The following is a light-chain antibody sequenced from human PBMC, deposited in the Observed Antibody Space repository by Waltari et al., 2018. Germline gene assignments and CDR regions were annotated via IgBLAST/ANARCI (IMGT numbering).Light chain of an antibody. CDR2: DSS. V-gene: IGKV1-33*01. J-gene: IGKJ2*03. Sequence: DIQMTQSPSSLSTSVGDRVTITCQASQGINKYLNWYQQKTGKPPKLLIYDSSTLERGVPSRVSGDGYGTDFTFTISSLQPEDVGTYYCQQHENLPYSFGQGTKLEIK. CDR1: QGINKY. CDR3: QQHENLPYS.